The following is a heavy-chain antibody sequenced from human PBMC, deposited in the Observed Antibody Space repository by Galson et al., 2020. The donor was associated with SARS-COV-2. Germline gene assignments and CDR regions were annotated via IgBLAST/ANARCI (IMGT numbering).Heavy chain of an antibody. D-gene: IGHD6-6*01. CDR3: ARDRTWIAARDGYGMDV. Sequence: ASVKVSCKASGYTFTSYGISWVRQAPGQGLEWMGWISAYNGNTNYAQKLQGRVTMTTDTSTSTAYMELRSLRSDDTAVYYCARDRTWIAARDGYGMDVWGQGTTVTVSS. V-gene: IGHV1-18*01. CDR1: GYTFTSYG. J-gene: IGHJ6*02. CDR2: ISAYNGNT.